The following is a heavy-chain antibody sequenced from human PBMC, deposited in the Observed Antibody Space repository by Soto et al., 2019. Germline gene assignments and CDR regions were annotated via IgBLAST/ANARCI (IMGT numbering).Heavy chain of an antibody. CDR2: IYYSGST. CDR3: ARGYGEIDY. Sequence: SETLSLTCTVSGGSISSYYWSWIRQPPGKGLEWIGYIYYSGSTNYNPSLKSRVTISVDTSKNQFSLKLSSVTAADTAVYYCARGYGEIDYWGQGTLVTVS. CDR1: GGSISSYY. V-gene: IGHV4-59*01. D-gene: IGHD4-17*01. J-gene: IGHJ4*02.